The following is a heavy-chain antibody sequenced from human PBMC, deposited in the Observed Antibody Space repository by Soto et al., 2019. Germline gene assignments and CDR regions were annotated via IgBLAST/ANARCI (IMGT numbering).Heavy chain of an antibody. CDR2: TYYRSKWYN. CDR3: ARDADYDFWSGYSNYYYYYMDV. CDR1: GDSVSSNSAA. V-gene: IGHV6-1*01. J-gene: IGHJ6*03. D-gene: IGHD3-3*01. Sequence: QSQTLSLTCAISGDSVSSNSAAWNWIRQSPSRGLEWLGRTYYRSKWYNDYAVSVKSRITINPDTSKNQFSLQLNSVTPEDTAVYYCARDADYDFWSGYSNYYYYYMDVWGKGTTVTVSS.